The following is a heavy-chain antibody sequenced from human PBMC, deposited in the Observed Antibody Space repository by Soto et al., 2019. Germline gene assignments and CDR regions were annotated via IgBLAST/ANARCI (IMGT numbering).Heavy chain of an antibody. J-gene: IGHJ4*02. V-gene: IGHV1-8*01. CDR1: GYTFTSYD. CDR2: MNPNSGNT. Sequence: QVQLVQSGAEVKKPGASVKVSCKASGYTFTSYDINWVRQATGQGLEWMGWMNPNSGNTGYAQKFQGRVTMTRNTSISTAYMELRSLRSDDTAVYYCARVSTQQLNLFDYWGQGTLVTVSS. D-gene: IGHD6-13*01. CDR3: ARVSTQQLNLFDY.